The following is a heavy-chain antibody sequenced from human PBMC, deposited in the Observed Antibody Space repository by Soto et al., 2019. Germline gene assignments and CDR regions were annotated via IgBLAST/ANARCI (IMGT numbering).Heavy chain of an antibody. J-gene: IGHJ4*02. Sequence: QVQLQQSGPGLMKPSQTLSLTCGISGDSVSRNSAAWNWIRQSPSRGLEWLGRTYYRSRWFNDYAVSVKGRITINPDTSKNQFSLQLNSVTPEDTAVYYCARAGNSQASGPFDYWGQGTLVTVSS. CDR1: GDSVSRNSAA. D-gene: IGHD3-3*01. CDR3: ARAGNSQASGPFDY. CDR2: TYYRSRWFN. V-gene: IGHV6-1*01.